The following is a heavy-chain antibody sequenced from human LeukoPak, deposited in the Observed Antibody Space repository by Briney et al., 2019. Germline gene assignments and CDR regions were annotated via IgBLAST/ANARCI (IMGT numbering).Heavy chain of an antibody. D-gene: IGHD3-22*01. CDR1: GYTFTGYY. J-gene: IGHJ4*02. Sequence: ASVKVSCKASGYTFTGYYMHWVRQAPGQGLEWMGRINPNSGDTNYGQKFQGRVTMTRDTSISTACMELSRLRSDDTAVYYCATTPDYYDSSGDYWGQGTLVTVSS. V-gene: IGHV1-2*06. CDR3: ATTPDYYDSSGDY. CDR2: INPNSGDT.